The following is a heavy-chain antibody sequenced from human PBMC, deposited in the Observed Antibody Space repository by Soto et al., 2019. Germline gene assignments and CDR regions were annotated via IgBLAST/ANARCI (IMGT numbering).Heavy chain of an antibody. CDR2: IYYSGST. CDR1: GGSISSYY. CDR3: ASVDTAMAY. J-gene: IGHJ4*02. V-gene: IGHV4-59*08. D-gene: IGHD5-18*01. Sequence: PSETLSLTCTVSGGSISSYYWSWIRQPPGKGLEWIGYIYYSGSTNYNPSLKSRVTISVDTSKNQFSLKLSSVTAADTAVYYCASVDTAMAYWGQGTLVTVSS.